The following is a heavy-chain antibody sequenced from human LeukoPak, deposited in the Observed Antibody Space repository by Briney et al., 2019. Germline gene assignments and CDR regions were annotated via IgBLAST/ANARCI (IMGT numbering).Heavy chain of an antibody. CDR1: GFTFSGHW. V-gene: IGHV3-74*03. CDR3: VRDETLWTLDW. D-gene: IGHD1-1*01. CDR2: INERGTDS. J-gene: IGHJ4*02. Sequence: GSLRLSCTASGFTFSGHWIHWVRQPPGMGLVWVSRINERGTDSMYAESVKGRFTISRDNAKNTVYLQMNSLRAEDTAVYYCVRDETLWTLDWWGQGTLVSVSS.